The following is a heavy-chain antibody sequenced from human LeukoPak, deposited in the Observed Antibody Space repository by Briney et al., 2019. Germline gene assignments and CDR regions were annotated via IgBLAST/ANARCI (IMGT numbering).Heavy chain of an antibody. J-gene: IGHJ5*02. CDR2: IDASGNP. D-gene: IGHD3-10*01. Sequence: PSETLSLTCTVSGDSISSGTYYWSWIRQPAGKGLEWIGRIDASGNPNYNPSLRSRLTMSVDTSKNQFSLKLSSVTAADTAVYYCAGELWFGELLAWFDPWGQGTLVTVSS. CDR3: AGELWFGELLAWFDP. V-gene: IGHV4-61*02. CDR1: GDSISSGTYY.